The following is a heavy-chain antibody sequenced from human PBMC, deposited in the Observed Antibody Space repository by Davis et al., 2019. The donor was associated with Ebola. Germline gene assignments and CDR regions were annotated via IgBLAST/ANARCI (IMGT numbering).Heavy chain of an antibody. Sequence: GGSLRLSCAASGFTFNSYSLHWVRKAPGKGLEWVAAIFTDGRTKFYAGSVKGRFTISRDNSKNTLYLQMNNLRVEDTALYYCASPAVAGSIDDYWGQGTLVTVSS. CDR1: GFTFNSYS. CDR3: ASPAVAGSIDDY. CDR2: IFTDGRTK. J-gene: IGHJ4*02. D-gene: IGHD6-19*01. V-gene: IGHV3-30*04.